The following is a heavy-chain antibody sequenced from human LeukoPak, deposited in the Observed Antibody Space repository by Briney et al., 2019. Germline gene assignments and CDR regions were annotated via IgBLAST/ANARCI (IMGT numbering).Heavy chain of an antibody. Sequence: PSETLSLTCTVSGGSISSSSYYWGWIRQPPGKGLEWIGSIYYRGSTYYNPSLKSRVTISVDTSKNQFSLKLSSVTAADTAVYYCARPGTTVTTDYWGQGTLVTVSS. V-gene: IGHV4-39*01. D-gene: IGHD4-17*01. J-gene: IGHJ4*02. CDR2: IYYRGST. CDR3: ARPGTTVTTDY. CDR1: GGSISSSSYY.